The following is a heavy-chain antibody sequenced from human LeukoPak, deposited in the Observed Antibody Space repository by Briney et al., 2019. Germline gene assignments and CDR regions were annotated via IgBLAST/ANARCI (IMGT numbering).Heavy chain of an antibody. Sequence: SETLSLTCTVSGGSISTYYWSWIRQPPGKGLEWIGYIYYRGSTNYNPSLKSGVTISVDTSKNQFSLKLSSVTAADTAVYYWARGGGDSYGYGYYFDNWGQGTLVTVSS. V-gene: IGHV4-59*01. CDR3: ARGGGDSYGYGYYFDN. J-gene: IGHJ4*02. CDR2: IYYRGST. D-gene: IGHD5-18*01. CDR1: GGSISTYY.